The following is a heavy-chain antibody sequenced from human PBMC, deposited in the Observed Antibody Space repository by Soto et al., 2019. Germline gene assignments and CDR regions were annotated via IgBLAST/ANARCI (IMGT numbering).Heavy chain of an antibody. CDR1: GFTFSSYA. CDR3: AKPVFGPASCFVGGY. V-gene: IGHV3-23*01. CDR2: ISNSDGTT. Sequence: GGSLRLSCAASGFTFSSYAMSWGRQAPAKGLEWVSTISNSDGTTYYADSVKGRFTISRDNSRNTLYLQMNSLRADDMAVYYCAKPVFGPASCFVGGYWGKGTLSTVTS. D-gene: IGHD2-15*01. J-gene: IGHJ4*02.